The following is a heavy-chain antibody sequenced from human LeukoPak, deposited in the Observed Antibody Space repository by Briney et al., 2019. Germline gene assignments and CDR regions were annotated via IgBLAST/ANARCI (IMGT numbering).Heavy chain of an antibody. CDR3: AKGGRFLKDWFDP. Sequence: GGSLRLSCVASGFTFSDYTIHWVRQAPGKGLDWVAIISYNEVHTYYADSMKGRFTISRDNSNNTVHLQMNSLRPEDTAVYYCAKGGRFLKDWFDPWGRGTLVTVSS. CDR2: ISYNEVHT. J-gene: IGHJ5*02. CDR1: GFTFSDYT. V-gene: IGHV3-30-3*01. D-gene: IGHD3-3*01.